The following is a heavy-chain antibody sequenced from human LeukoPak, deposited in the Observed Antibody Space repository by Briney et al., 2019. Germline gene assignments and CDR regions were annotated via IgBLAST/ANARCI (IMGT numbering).Heavy chain of an antibody. V-gene: IGHV4-59*12. J-gene: IGHJ4*02. Sequence: SETLSLTCTVSGGSISSYYWSWIRQPPGKGLEWIAYISDIGSINYNPSLKSRVTISVDTSKNQFSLKLSSVTAADTAVYYCARGGTWDIVVVPAARLDFDYWGQGTLVTVSS. CDR2: ISDIGSI. D-gene: IGHD2-2*01. CDR3: ARGGTWDIVVVPAARLDFDY. CDR1: GGSISSYY.